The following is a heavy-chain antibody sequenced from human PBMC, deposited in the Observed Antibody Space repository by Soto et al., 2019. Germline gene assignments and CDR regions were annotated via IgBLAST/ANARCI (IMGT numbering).Heavy chain of an antibody. CDR3: SLPGSDY. J-gene: IGHJ4*02. D-gene: IGHD1-1*01. CDR2: ISDDGNNA. CDR1: TFTFRTSA. Sequence: PGGSLRLSGAASTFTFRTSAVQCVRKAPGKGLEWVAAISDDGNNAYYTTYVKGRFTISRDNSKNTLYLQMDSLTVEDTAVYYCSLPGSDYWGPGAQVTVSS. V-gene: IGHV3-30-3*01.